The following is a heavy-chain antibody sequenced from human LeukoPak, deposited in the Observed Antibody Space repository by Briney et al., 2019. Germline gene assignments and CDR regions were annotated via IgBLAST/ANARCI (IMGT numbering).Heavy chain of an antibody. CDR2: INPNSGGT. CDR3: ATGIAAAGIFDY. V-gene: IGHV1-2*06. Sequence: ASVKVSCKASGYTFTGYYMHWVRQAPGQGLEWMGRINPNSGGTNYAQKFQGRVTMTRDTSISTAYMELSRLRSDDTAVYCCATGIAAAGIFDYWGQGTLVTVSS. D-gene: IGHD6-13*01. CDR1: GYTFTGYY. J-gene: IGHJ4*02.